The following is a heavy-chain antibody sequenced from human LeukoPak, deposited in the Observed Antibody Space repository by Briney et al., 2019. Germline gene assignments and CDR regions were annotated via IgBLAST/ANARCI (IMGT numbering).Heavy chain of an antibody. CDR1: GGSFSGYY. Sequence: SETLSFTCAVYGGSFSGYYWSWIRQPPGKGLEWIGEINHSGSTNYNPSLKSRVTISVDTSKNQFSLKLSSVTAADTAVYYCAGQLYSSSSPRGFDYWGQGTLVTVSS. J-gene: IGHJ4*02. CDR3: AGQLYSSSSPRGFDY. D-gene: IGHD6-6*01. V-gene: IGHV4-34*01. CDR2: INHSGST.